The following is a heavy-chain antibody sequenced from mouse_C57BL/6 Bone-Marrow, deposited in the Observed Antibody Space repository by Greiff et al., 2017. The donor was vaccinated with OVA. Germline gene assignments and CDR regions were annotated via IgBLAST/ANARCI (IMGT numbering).Heavy chain of an antibody. CDR3: TTYAYGSSFDY. Sequence: VQLQQSGAELVRPGASVKLSCTASGFNIKDYYMHWVKQRPEQGLEWIGRIDPEDGDTEYAPKFQGKATMTADTSSNTAYLQLSSLTSEDTAVYCCTTYAYGSSFDYWGQGTTLTVSS. V-gene: IGHV14-1*01. D-gene: IGHD1-1*01. CDR2: IDPEDGDT. CDR1: GFNIKDYY. J-gene: IGHJ2*01.